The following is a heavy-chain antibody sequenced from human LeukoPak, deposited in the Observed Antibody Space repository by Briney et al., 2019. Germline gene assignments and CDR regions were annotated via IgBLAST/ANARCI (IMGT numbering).Heavy chain of an antibody. V-gene: IGHV3-66*01. CDR3: ASGCSGGSCYSHDYGGNSGDY. Sequence: GGSLRLSCAASGFTFSTYEMSWVRQAPGKGLEWVSVIYSGGSTYYADSVKGRFTISRDNSKNTLYLQMNSLRAEDTAVYYCASGCSGGSCYSHDYGGNSGDYWGQGTLVTVSS. J-gene: IGHJ4*02. CDR2: IYSGGST. CDR1: GFTFSTYE. D-gene: IGHD2-15*01.